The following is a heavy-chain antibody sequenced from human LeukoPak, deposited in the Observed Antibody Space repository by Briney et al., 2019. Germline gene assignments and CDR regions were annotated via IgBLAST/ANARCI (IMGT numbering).Heavy chain of an antibody. J-gene: IGHJ4*02. Sequence: SETLSLTCTVSGGSISGYYWSWIRQPPGKGLEWLGYIYYGGSTNYNPSLKSRVTISLDRSKNQFSLKLISVTAADTAVYYCARHSNNWSAFDYWGQGTLVTVSS. V-gene: IGHV4-59*08. CDR1: GGSISGYY. CDR3: ARHSNNWSAFDY. CDR2: IYYGGST. D-gene: IGHD6-13*01.